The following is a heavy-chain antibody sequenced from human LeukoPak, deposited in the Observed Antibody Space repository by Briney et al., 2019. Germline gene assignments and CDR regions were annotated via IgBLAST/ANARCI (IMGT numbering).Heavy chain of an antibody. J-gene: IGHJ4*02. V-gene: IGHV4-39*02. CDR1: GDSISSSSYS. Sequence: PSETLSLTYTVSGDSISSSSYSWGWIRQPPGKGLEWIGTIHYSGSTYYNPSLKSRVTISVDTSKNQFSLKLSSVTAADTAVYYCAKDGGGARSYFDYWGQGTLVTVSS. CDR2: IHYSGST. CDR3: AKDGGGARSYFDY. D-gene: IGHD1-26*01.